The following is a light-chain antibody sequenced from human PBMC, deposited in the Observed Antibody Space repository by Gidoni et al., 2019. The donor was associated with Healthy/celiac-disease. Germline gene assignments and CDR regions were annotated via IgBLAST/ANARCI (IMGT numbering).Light chain of an antibody. CDR3: QQYDNLPPLFT. CDR1: QDISNY. J-gene: IGKJ3*01. Sequence: DIQMTQSPSALSAYVGDRVTITCQARQDISNYLNSYQQKPGKAPKLLIYDASNLETGVPSRSSGSEAGTDFTLTISSLQPEDMATYYCQQYDNLPPLFTFXPXTKVDIK. CDR2: DAS. V-gene: IGKV1-33*01.